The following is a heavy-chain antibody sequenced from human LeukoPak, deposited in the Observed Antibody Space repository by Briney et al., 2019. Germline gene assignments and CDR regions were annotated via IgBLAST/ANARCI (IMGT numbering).Heavy chain of an antibody. V-gene: IGHV3-23*01. CDR3: AKHTVPPYFDY. Sequence: GGSLRLSCAASGFSFSDYSMNWVRQSPGQGLEWVSGITGSGDTTYYADSVKGRFTISRDNSKNTLYLQVNSLRAEDTAVYYCAKHTVPPYFDYWGQGTLVTVSS. CDR1: GFSFSDYS. CDR2: ITGSGDTT. D-gene: IGHD4-17*01. J-gene: IGHJ4*02.